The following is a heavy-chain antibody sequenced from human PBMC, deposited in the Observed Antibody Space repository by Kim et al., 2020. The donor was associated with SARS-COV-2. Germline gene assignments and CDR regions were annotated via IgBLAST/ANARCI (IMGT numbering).Heavy chain of an antibody. D-gene: IGHD2-15*01. CDR2: ISSSSSTI. V-gene: IGHV3-48*02. CDR3: ATRGCSGGSCYRYYGMDV. J-gene: IGHJ6*02. Sequence: GGSLRLSCAASGFTFSSYSMNWVRQAPGKGLEWVSYISSSSSTIYYADSVKGRFTISRDNAKNSLYLQMNSLRDEDTAVYYCATRGCSGGSCYRYYGMDVWGQGTTVTVSS. CDR1: GFTFSSYS.